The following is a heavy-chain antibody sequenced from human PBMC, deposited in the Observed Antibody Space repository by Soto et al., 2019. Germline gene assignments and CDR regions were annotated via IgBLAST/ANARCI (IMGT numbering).Heavy chain of an antibody. Sequence: QITLKEAGPTVVKPTQTLTLTCSFSGFSLLTSGVGVGWTRQPPGKALEWLALIYWDDDTGYSTSLWNRLTITKDTSRNQVVLTMTNMDPADTATYYCAHTMAPKIFDSWGQGTLVTVSS. J-gene: IGHJ4*02. CDR2: IYWDDDT. V-gene: IGHV2-5*02. CDR1: GFSLLTSGVG. CDR3: AHTMAPKIFDS.